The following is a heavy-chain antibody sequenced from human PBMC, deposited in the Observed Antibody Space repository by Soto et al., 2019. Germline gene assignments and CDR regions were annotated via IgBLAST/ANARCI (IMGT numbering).Heavy chain of an antibody. V-gene: IGHV4-61*01. CDR1: GGSVSGGSYC. CDR2: VYNSGNT. CDR3: ARVPLAPYSDL. J-gene: IGHJ2*01. Sequence: QVQLQESGPGLVKPSETLSLTCTVSGGSVSGGSYCWSWIRQPPGKGLECIGYVYNSGNTTYNPPPRIPVPISADTSRHQFPLVLSSVTAADTAVCYCARVPLAPYSDLWGRGTLVTVSS.